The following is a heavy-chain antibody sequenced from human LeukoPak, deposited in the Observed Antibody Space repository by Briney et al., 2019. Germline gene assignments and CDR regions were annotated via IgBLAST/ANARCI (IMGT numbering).Heavy chain of an antibody. CDR1: GFTFSSHS. CDR2: ISSSSSYI. CDR3: ARELREHGVFDI. D-gene: IGHD1-26*01. Sequence: GGSLRLSCAASGFTFSSHSMNWVRQAPGKGLEWVSSISSSSSYIYYADSVKGRFTISRDNAKNSLYLQMNSLRAEDTAVYYCARELREHGVFDIWGQGTMVTVSS. J-gene: IGHJ3*02. V-gene: IGHV3-21*01.